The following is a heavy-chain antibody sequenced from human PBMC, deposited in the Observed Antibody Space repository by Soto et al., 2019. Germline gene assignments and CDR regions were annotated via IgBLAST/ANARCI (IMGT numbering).Heavy chain of an antibody. CDR1: GYSFTSYL. J-gene: IGHJ4*02. CDR2: IYPGDSDT. D-gene: IGHD6-13*01. Sequence: GESLKISFKGSGYSFTSYLIGWVRQMPVKGLEWMGIIYPGDSDTRYSPSFQGQVTISADKYISTAYLQWSSLKASDTAMDYCARPLGSSSWGGLENFDYWGEGTLVAVSS. CDR3: ARPLGSSSWGGLENFDY. V-gene: IGHV5-51*01.